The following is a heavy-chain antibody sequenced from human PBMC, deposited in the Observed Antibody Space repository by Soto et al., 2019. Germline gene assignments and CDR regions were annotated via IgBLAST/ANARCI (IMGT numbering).Heavy chain of an antibody. CDR2: INTDGSVA. CDR3: VRDMQLSHFDF. Sequence: GGSLRLSCAASGLTFRSYWMHWVRQAPGKGLVWVSRINTDGSVAMYVDSVKGRFTISRDNAKNTLYLHMNSLRAEDTAVYYCVRDMQLSHFDFWGQGTLVTVSS. V-gene: IGHV3-74*03. CDR1: GLTFRSYW. D-gene: IGHD2-2*01. J-gene: IGHJ4*02.